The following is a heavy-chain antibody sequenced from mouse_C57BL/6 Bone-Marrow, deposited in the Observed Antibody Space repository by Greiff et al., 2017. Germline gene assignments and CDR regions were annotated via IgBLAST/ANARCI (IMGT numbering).Heavy chain of an antibody. D-gene: IGHD1-1*01. CDR3: AREDYGSMDK. J-gene: IGHJ4*01. Sequence: QVQLQQPGAELVKPGASVKLSCKASGYTFTSYWMHWVKQRPGQGLEWIGMIHPNCGSTNYNEKFKSKATLTVDKSSSTAYRQLTSLTSEDSAVYYWAREDYGSMDKWGQGTSVTVSS. CDR1: GYTFTSYW. V-gene: IGHV1-64*01. CDR2: IHPNCGST.